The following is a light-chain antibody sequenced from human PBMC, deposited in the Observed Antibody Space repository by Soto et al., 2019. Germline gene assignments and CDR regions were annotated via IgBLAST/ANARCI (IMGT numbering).Light chain of an antibody. V-gene: IGKV4-1*01. CDR2: WAS. CDR1: QSVLYSSNNKNY. J-gene: IGKJ4*01. Sequence: DIVMTQSPDSLAVSLGERATINCKSSQSVLYSSNNKNYLAWYQQKPGQPPKLLIYWASTRESGVPDRFSGSGCGTGFTLTISSLQAEDVAVYYCQQYFSTPLTFGGGTKVEIK. CDR3: QQYFSTPLT.